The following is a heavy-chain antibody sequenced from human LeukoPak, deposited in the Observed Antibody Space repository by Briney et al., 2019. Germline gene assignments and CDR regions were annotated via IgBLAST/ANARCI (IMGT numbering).Heavy chain of an antibody. CDR1: GYSISSGYY. V-gene: IGHV4-38-2*01. Sequence: PSETLSLTCAVSGYSISSGYYWGWIRQPPGKGLEWIGEINHSGSTNYNPSLKSRVTISVDTSKNQFSLKLSSVTAADTAVYYCARVKLSHGYSYGYNPYYFDYWGQGTLVTVSS. CDR3: ARVKLSHGYSYGYNPYYFDY. D-gene: IGHD5-18*01. J-gene: IGHJ4*02. CDR2: INHSGST.